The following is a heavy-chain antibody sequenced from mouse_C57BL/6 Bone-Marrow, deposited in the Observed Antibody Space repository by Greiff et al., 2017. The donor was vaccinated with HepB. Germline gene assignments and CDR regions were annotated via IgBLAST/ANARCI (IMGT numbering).Heavy chain of an antibody. CDR2: INPNNGGT. CDR1: GYTFTDYY. D-gene: IGHD1-1*01. V-gene: IGHV1-26*01. Sequence: EVQLVESGPELVKPGASVKISCKASGYTFTDYYMTWVKQSHGKSLEWIGDINPNNGGTSYNQKFKGQATLTVDKSSSTAYMELRSLTSEDSAVYYCAPITTVVPYYFDYWGQGTTLTVSS. CDR3: APITTVVPYYFDY. J-gene: IGHJ2*01.